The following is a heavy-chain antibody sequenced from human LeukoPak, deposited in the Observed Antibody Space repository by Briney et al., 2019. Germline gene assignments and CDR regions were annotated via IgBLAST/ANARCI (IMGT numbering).Heavy chain of an antibody. Sequence: GGSLRLSCAASGFTFSSYSMNWVRQAPGKGLEWVSYISSSSSTIYYADSVKGRFTISRDNAKNSLYLQMNSLRAEDTAVYYCARDPRHIVVVPAALYYMDVWGKGTTVTVSS. CDR1: GFTFSSYS. D-gene: IGHD2-2*01. J-gene: IGHJ6*03. CDR2: ISSSSSTI. CDR3: ARDPRHIVVVPAALYYMDV. V-gene: IGHV3-48*04.